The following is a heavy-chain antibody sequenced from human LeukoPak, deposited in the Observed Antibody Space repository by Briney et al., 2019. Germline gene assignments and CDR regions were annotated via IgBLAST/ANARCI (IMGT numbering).Heavy chain of an antibody. Sequence: SETLSLTCTVSGGSISSGDYYWSWIRQPPGRDLEWIGYIYYSGSTYYNPSLKSRVTISVDTSKNQFSLKLSSVTAADTAVYYCASRYGSGSPFDYWGQGTLVTVSS. CDR2: IYYSGST. V-gene: IGHV4-30-4*01. J-gene: IGHJ4*02. CDR1: GGSISSGDYY. CDR3: ASRYGSGSPFDY. D-gene: IGHD3-10*01.